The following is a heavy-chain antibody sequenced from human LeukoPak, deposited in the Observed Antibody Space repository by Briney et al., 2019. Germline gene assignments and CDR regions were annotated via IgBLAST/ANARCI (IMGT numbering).Heavy chain of an antibody. V-gene: IGHV1-2*02. CDR2: INPNSGGT. CDR1: GYTFTGYY. J-gene: IGHJ4*02. D-gene: IGHD6-6*01. Sequence: ASVKVSCKASGYTFTGYYMHWVRQAPGQGLEWMGWINPNSGGTNYAQKFQGRVTMTRDTSISTAYMELSRLRSDDTAVYYCARSQVIAARPPPALPGYWGQGTLVTVSS. CDR3: ARSQVIAARPPPALPGY.